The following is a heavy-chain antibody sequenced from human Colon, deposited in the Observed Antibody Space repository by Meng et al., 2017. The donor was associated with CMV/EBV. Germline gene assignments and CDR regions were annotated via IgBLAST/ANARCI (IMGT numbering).Heavy chain of an antibody. CDR3: ARVEGFLEWQNSRADPFDM. CDR1: GFTFSSYA. D-gene: IGHD3-3*01. V-gene: IGHV3-30-3*01. J-gene: IGHJ3*02. Sequence: GGSLRLSCAASGFTFSSYAMHWVRQAPGKGLEWVAVISYDGSNKYYADSVKGRFTISRDNSKNMLYLQMNSLRPEDTAVYYCARVEGFLEWQNSRADPFDMWGQGTMVIVSS. CDR2: ISYDGSNK.